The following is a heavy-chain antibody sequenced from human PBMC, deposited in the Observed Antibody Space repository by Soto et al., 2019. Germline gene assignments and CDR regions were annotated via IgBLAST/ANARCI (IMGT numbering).Heavy chain of an antibody. CDR2: IFYSGSA. V-gene: IGHV4-59*08. J-gene: IGHJ3*02. D-gene: IGHD6-19*01. Sequence: QVQLQESGPGLVKASETLSLTCTVSGGSISAYYWSWIRQPPGKGLEWIAYIFYSGSANYNPSLTSRVTISVDTSKNQFSLKLSSVTAADTAVYYCARQPISSGWYGAFDIWGQGTMVTVSS. CDR3: ARQPISSGWYGAFDI. CDR1: GGSISAYY.